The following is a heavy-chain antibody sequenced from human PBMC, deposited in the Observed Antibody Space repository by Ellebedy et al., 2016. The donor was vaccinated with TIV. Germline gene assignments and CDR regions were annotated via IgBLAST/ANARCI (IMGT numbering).Heavy chain of an antibody. CDR1: GFTFSSYG. J-gene: IGHJ4*02. D-gene: IGHD4-17*01. V-gene: IGHV3-33*01. CDR3: ARGFGMTTVTTPLDY. CDR2: IWFDGRNK. Sequence: GGSLRLSCAASGFTFSSYGMHWVRQAPGKGLESVAVIWFDGRNKYYADSVKGRFTISRDNSRNTLYLQMNSLRAEDTAVYYCARGFGMTTVTTPLDYWGQGTLVTVSS.